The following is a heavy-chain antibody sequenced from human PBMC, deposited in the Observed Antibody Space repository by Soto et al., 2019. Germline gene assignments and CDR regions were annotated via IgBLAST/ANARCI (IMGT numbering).Heavy chain of an antibody. V-gene: IGHV3-30*18. Sequence: VQLVESGGGVVQPEKSLRLSCAASGFTFNSYGMHWVRQAPGKGLEWVAVISYDGSIKYYADSVKGRFTISRDNSKNTLYLQMNSLRADDMAVYYCANTYCSGGSCYPFYFDYWGQGTLVTVSS. CDR3: ANTYCSGGSCYPFYFDY. J-gene: IGHJ4*02. CDR2: ISYDGSIK. CDR1: GFTFNSYG. D-gene: IGHD2-15*01.